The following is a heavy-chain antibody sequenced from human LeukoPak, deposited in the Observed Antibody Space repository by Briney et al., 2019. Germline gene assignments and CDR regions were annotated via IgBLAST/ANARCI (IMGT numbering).Heavy chain of an antibody. CDR2: ISSSSTYI. CDR3: AKASRHIVLMVYAIPSSDY. CDR1: GFTFSSYS. V-gene: IGHV3-21*04. J-gene: IGHJ4*02. Sequence: GGSLRLSCAASGFTFSSYSMTWARQAPGKGLEWVSSISSSSTYIYYADSVKGRFTISRDNAKNSLYLQMNSLRAEDTAVYYCAKASRHIVLMVYAIPSSDYWGQGTLVTVSS. D-gene: IGHD2-8*01.